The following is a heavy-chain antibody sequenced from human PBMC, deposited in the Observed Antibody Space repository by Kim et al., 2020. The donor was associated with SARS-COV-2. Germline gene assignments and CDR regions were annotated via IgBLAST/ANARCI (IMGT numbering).Heavy chain of an antibody. CDR2: ISGSGDTI. D-gene: IGHD6-13*01. J-gene: IGHJ1*01. Sequence: GGSLRLSCAASGFTFSDYCMSWIRQAPGKGLEWISYISGSGDTIYYADSVKGRFAISRDNARNSLYLQMNSLRAEDTAVYYCARDITAPGSTEYFHHCGQGTLVTVSS. V-gene: IGHV3-11*01. CDR3: ARDITAPGSTEYFHH. CDR1: GFTFSDYC.